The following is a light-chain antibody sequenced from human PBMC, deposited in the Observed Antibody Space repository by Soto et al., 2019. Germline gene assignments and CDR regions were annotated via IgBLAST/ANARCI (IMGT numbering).Light chain of an antibody. Sequence: DIQMTQSPSTLSASVGDRVTITCRASQSISGSLNWYQQKPGKAPKLLIYGASTLQSGVPSRFSGSGSGTDYTLTISRLEPEDFAVYYCQQYGSSPPNTFGQGTRLEIK. CDR2: GAS. J-gene: IGKJ5*01. CDR1: QSISGS. CDR3: QQYGSSPPNT. V-gene: IGKV1-39*01.